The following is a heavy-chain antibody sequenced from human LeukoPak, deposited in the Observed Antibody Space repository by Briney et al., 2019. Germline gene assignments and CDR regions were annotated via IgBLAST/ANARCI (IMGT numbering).Heavy chain of an antibody. CDR3: AKGASGYGGFDY. D-gene: IGHD5-12*01. CDR2: ICGGGSRI. Sequence: GGSLRLSCATSGYTFSNHGVHWVRQASGKGVEGVAVICGGGSRIYYADSVKGRFTISRDDSKNTLYLQMNGLRADDTALYYCAKGASGYGGFDYWGQGTLVTVSS. CDR1: GYTFSNHG. J-gene: IGHJ4*02. V-gene: IGHV3-33*06.